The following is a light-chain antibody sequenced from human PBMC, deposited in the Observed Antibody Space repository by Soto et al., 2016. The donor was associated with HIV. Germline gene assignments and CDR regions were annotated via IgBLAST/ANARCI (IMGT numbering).Light chain of an antibody. Sequence: SYELTQAPSVSVSPGQTARIICSGDKLADKFASWYQHKAGQSPVLVIYQDSKRPSGIPERFSGSNSGNTATLTISGTQAMDEATYYCQAWDSSTVVFGGGTKLAVL. J-gene: IGLJ2*01. CDR1: KLADKF. CDR2: QDS. CDR3: QAWDSSTVV. V-gene: IGLV3-1*01.